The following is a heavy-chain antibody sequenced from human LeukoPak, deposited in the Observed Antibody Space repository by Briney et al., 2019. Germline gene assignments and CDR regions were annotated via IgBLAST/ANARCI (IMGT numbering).Heavy chain of an antibody. J-gene: IGHJ5*02. CDR3: ARVVTGGYWFDP. V-gene: IGHV3-74*01. CDR1: GFTFSRYW. D-gene: IGHD1-20*01. Sequence: GGSLRLSCAASGFTFSRYWMHWVRQAPGKGLVWVSRINSDESTTTYADSVKGRFTISRDNAKNTLYLQMNSLRAEDTAVYYCARVVTGGYWFDPWGQGTLVTVSS. CDR2: INSDESTT.